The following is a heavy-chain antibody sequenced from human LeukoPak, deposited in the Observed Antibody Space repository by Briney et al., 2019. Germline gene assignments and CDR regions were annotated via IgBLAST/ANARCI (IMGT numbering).Heavy chain of an antibody. V-gene: IGHV3-7*03. D-gene: IGHD4-11*01. CDR3: ARVMHDHSDYTSPNFDY. CDR1: GFTFSSYW. J-gene: IGHJ4*02. Sequence: GGSLRLSCAASGFTFSSYWMSWVRQAPGKGLEWVANIKQDGSEKHYVDSVKGRFTISRDNAKNSLDLQMNSLRAEDTAVYYCARVMHDHSDYTSPNFDYWGQGTLVTVSS. CDR2: IKQDGSEK.